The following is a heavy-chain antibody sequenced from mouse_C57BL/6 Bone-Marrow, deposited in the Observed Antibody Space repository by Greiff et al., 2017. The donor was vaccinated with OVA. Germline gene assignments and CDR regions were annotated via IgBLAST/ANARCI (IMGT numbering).Heavy chain of an antibody. Sequence: EVKVVESGGGLVQPGESLKLSCESNEYEFPSHDMSWVRKTPENRLELVAAINSDGGSTYYPDTMERRFIISRDNTKKTLYLQMSSLGSEDTALYYGARHSDDYDVGFAYWGQGTLVTVSA. CDR2: INSDGGST. V-gene: IGHV5-2*01. CDR3: ARHSDDYDVGFAY. D-gene: IGHD2-4*01. J-gene: IGHJ3*01. CDR1: EYEFPSHD.